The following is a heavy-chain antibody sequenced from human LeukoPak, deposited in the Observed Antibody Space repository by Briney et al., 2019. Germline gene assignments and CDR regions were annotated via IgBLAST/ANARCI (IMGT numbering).Heavy chain of an antibody. CDR1: GFTVSSNY. Sequence: GRSLRPAWAAAGFTVSSNYMSWVRQAAGKGRGWASDIYSGGSTYYTDSVKGRVTISRDKSKHTLYLQMNSLRAEDTAVYCCARRSGSYFHYYNYFMDVWGKGTTVTVSS. CDR2: IYSGGST. D-gene: IGHD1-26*01. V-gene: IGHV3-53*01. J-gene: IGHJ6*03. CDR3: ARRSGSYFHYYNYFMDV.